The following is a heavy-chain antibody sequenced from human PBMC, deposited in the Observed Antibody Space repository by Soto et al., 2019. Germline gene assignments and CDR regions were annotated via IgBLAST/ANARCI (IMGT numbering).Heavy chain of an antibody. Sequence: SETLSLTCAVSGYSISSGYYWGWIRQPPGKGLEWIGSIYHSGSTYYNPSLKSRVTISVDTSKNQFSLKLSSVTAADTAVYYCARVGYYGSGSYYTFDYWGQGTLVTVSS. D-gene: IGHD3-10*01. CDR3: ARVGYYGSGSYYTFDY. CDR1: GYSISSGYY. CDR2: IYHSGST. V-gene: IGHV4-38-2*01. J-gene: IGHJ4*02.